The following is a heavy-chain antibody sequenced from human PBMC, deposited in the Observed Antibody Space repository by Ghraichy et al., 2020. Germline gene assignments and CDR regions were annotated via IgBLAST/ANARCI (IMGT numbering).Heavy chain of an antibody. V-gene: IGHV1-18*04. J-gene: IGHJ4*02. Sequence: ASVKVSCKASGYTFTSYGISWVRQAPGQGLEWMGWISADNGNTNYAQKLQGRVTMTTDTSTSTAYMELRSLRSDDTAVYYCAREQPFIAAQRMDYWGQGTLVTVSS. CDR1: GYTFTSYG. CDR2: ISADNGNT. D-gene: IGHD6-6*01. CDR3: AREQPFIAAQRMDY.